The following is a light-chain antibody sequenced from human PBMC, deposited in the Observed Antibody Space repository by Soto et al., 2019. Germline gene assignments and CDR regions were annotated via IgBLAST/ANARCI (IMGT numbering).Light chain of an antibody. Sequence: EIVLTQSPATLSVSPGERAALSCRASQSVSNNLAWYQQKPGQPPSLLIFGASTRANGIPARFSGSGSEAEFALTISILQSEDFAVYYCQQYSVWPLTFGGGTKVQIK. J-gene: IGKJ4*01. CDR1: QSVSNN. CDR2: GAS. V-gene: IGKV3D-15*01. CDR3: QQYSVWPLT.